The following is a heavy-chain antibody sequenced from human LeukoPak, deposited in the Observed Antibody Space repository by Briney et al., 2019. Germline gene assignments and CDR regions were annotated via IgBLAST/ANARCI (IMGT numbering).Heavy chain of an antibody. CDR3: ARARAIFGVEVRPPDY. Sequence: PGGSLRLSCAASGFTFSSYSMNWVRQAPGKGLEWVSSISSSSSYIYYADSVKGRFTISRDNAKNSLYLQMNSLRAEDTAVYYCARARAIFGVEVRPPDYWGQGTLVTVSS. CDR2: ISSSSSYI. J-gene: IGHJ4*02. D-gene: IGHD3-3*01. V-gene: IGHV3-21*01. CDR1: GFTFSSYS.